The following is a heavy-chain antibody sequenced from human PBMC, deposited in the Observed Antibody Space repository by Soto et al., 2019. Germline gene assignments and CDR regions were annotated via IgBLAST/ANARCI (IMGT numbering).Heavy chain of an antibody. V-gene: IGHV3-15*01. CDR2: IKSKTDGGTT. D-gene: IGHD6-6*01. J-gene: IGHJ6*02. Sequence: GGSLRLSCAACGFTFSNAWISWVRQAPWKGLEWVGRIKSKTDGGTTDSAAPVKGRFTISRDDSKKTLYLQMNSLKTEDTAVYYCTTDVVAARTDYYYYGMDVWGQRTTVAVSS. CDR1: GFTFSNAW. CDR3: TTDVVAARTDYYYYGMDV.